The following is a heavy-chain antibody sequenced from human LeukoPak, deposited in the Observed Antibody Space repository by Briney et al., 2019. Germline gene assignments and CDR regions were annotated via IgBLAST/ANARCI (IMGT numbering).Heavy chain of an antibody. CDR1: GGSIRSYY. CDR2: VYYSGST. V-gene: IGHV4-59*08. Sequence: SSETLSLTCTVSGGSIRSYYCSWIRQPPGKGLEWVGYVYYSGSTSYNPSLKSRVPISVDASKNQFSLKLSSVTAADTAVYYCARHFTGPGTYTPYFGMDVWGQGTTVTVSS. D-gene: IGHD3-16*01. CDR3: ARHFTGPGTYTPYFGMDV. J-gene: IGHJ6*02.